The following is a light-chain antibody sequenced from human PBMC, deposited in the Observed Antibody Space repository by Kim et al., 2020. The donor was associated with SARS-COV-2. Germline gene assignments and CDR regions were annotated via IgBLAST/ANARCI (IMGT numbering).Light chain of an antibody. Sequence: NFMLTQPHSVSESPGKTVTISCTGSSGSIASNYVQWYQQRPGSAPTTVIYEDNQRPSGVPDRFSGSIDSSSNSASLTISGLKTEDEADYYCQSYDSSTLWVFGGGTQLTVL. CDR3: QSYDSSTLWV. CDR2: EDN. V-gene: IGLV6-57*02. J-gene: IGLJ3*02. CDR1: SGSIASNY.